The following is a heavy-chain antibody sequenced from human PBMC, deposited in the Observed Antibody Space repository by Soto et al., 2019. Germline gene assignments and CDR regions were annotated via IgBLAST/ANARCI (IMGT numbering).Heavy chain of an antibody. CDR3: ARGHSAGLAARAWFDP. Sequence: QVQLQESGPGLVKPSETLSLTCTVSGGSISSYYWNWIRQPPGKGLEWIGYIYDRGSTNYNPSLKSRVTISVDTSKNQFSLKLSSVTAADTAVYYCARGHSAGLAARAWFDPWGQGTLVTVSS. J-gene: IGHJ5*02. V-gene: IGHV4-59*01. CDR1: GGSISSYY. CDR2: IYDRGST. D-gene: IGHD3-3*02.